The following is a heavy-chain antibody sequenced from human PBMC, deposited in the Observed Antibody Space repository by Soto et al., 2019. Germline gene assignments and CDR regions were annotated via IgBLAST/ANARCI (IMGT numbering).Heavy chain of an antibody. J-gene: IGHJ4*02. Sequence: SETLSLTCTVSGGSFSPNYWSWIRQPPGTGLEWIGEINHSGSTNYNPSLKSRVTISVDTSKNQFSLKLTPVTAADTAVYYCARDKITGLFDYWGQGTLVTVSS. CDR1: GGSFSPNY. CDR2: INHSGST. D-gene: IGHD2-8*02. CDR3: ARDKITGLFDY. V-gene: IGHV4-34*01.